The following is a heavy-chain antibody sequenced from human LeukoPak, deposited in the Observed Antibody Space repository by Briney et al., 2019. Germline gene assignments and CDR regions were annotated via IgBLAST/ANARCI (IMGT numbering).Heavy chain of an antibody. J-gene: IGHJ4*02. Sequence: SVKVSCKASGGTFSSYAISWVRQAPGQGLEWMGRIIPILGIANYAQKFQGRVTITADKSTSTAYMELSSLRSEDTAVYYCASTCSGGSCPSPFDYWGQGTLVTVSS. CDR1: GGTFSSYA. V-gene: IGHV1-69*04. CDR3: ASTCSGGSCPSPFDY. D-gene: IGHD2-15*01. CDR2: IIPILGIA.